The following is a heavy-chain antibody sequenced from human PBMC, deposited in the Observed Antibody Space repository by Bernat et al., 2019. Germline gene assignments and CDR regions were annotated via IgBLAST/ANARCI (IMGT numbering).Heavy chain of an antibody. CDR2: IRNKTNNYAT. Sequence: VQLVESGGGLVQPGGSLKLSCAASGFTVSGSAMHWVRQASGRGLEWVGRIRNKTNNYATAYGASVKGRFTIYRDDSKNTAYLQMNSLKTEDTAVYYCITTKDYYMDVWGKGTTVTVSS. CDR3: ITTKDYYMDV. CDR1: GFTVSGSA. D-gene: IGHD1-26*01. V-gene: IGHV3-73*02. J-gene: IGHJ6*03.